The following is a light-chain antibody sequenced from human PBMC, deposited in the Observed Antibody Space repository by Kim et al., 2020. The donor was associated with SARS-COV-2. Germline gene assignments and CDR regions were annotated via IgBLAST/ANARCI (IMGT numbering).Light chain of an antibody. CDR1: RSKIGADYD. CDR2: DNN. V-gene: IGLV1-40*01. Sequence: VTISCTGSRSKIGADYDVHWYQQLPGTAPKLLIYDNNNRPSGVPDRFSGSKSGTSASLAITGLQAEDEADYYCQSYDSSLSGSKVFGGGTQLTVL. J-gene: IGLJ3*02. CDR3: QSYDSSLSGSKV.